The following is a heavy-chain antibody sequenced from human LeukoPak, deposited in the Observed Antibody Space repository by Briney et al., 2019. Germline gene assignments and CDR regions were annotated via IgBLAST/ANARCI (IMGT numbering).Heavy chain of an antibody. Sequence: SETLSLTCAVYGGSFSGYYWSWIRQPPGKGLEFIGYIYHSGTTYYHPSLKSRLTISVDRSENQLSLKLTSGTAADTAVYYCAKMSSSSNWFDPWGQGTLVTVSS. CDR2: IYHSGTT. J-gene: IGHJ5*02. V-gene: IGHV4-34*01. CDR3: AKMSSSSNWFDP. D-gene: IGHD6-6*01. CDR1: GGSFSGYY.